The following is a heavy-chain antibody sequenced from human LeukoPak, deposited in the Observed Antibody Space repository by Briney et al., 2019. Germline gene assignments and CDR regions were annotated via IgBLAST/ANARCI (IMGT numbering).Heavy chain of an antibody. CDR2: TYYRSKWYN. D-gene: IGHD1-26*01. CDR3: ARARSSVLDY. CDR1: GDSVSSNSVA. V-gene: IGHV6-1*01. J-gene: IGHJ4*02. Sequence: SQTLSLTCAISGDSVSSNSVAWNWIRQSPSRGLEWLGRTYYRSKWYNDYAVSVKSRISIIPDTSENQFSLQLNSVTPEDTAVYYCARARSSVLDYWGQGTLVTVSS.